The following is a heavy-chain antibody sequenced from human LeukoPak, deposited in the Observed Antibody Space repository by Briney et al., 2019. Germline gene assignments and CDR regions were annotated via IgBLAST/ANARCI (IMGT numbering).Heavy chain of an antibody. CDR1: GYTFTSYD. Sequence: GASVKVSCKASGYTFTSYDINWVRQAPGQGLEWMGWINPNSGGTNYAQKFQGRVTMTRDTSISTAYMELSRLRSDDTAVYYCARDLKYGSGWYWFDPWGQGTLVTVSS. V-gene: IGHV1-2*02. CDR3: ARDLKYGSGWYWFDP. CDR2: INPNSGGT. D-gene: IGHD6-19*01. J-gene: IGHJ5*02.